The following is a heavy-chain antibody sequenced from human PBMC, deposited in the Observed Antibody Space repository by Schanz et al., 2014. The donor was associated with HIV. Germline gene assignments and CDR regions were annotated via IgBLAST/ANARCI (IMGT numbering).Heavy chain of an antibody. CDR2: ISWNSGSI. CDR1: GFTFDDYA. V-gene: IGHV3-9*01. D-gene: IGHD4-17*01. CDR3: ACECDYGGNSCFDY. Sequence: VQLVESGGGLVKPGGSLRLSCAASGFTFDDYAMHWVRQAPGKGLEWVSGISWNSGSIGYADSVKGRFTISRDNAKNSLYLQMNSLRAEDTALYYCACECDYGGNSCFDYWGPGTLVTVSS. J-gene: IGHJ4*02.